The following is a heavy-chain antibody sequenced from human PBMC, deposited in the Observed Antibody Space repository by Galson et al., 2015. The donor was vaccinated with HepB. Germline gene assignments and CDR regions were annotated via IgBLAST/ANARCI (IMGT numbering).Heavy chain of an antibody. CDR1: GFTFDDYA. J-gene: IGHJ4*02. Sequence: SLRLSCAASGFTFDDYAMHWDRQAPGKGLEWVSGISWNSGSIGYADSVKGRFTISRDNAKNSLYLQMNSLRAEDTALYYCATIDDDYWGQGTLVTVSS. V-gene: IGHV3-9*01. CDR3: ATIDDDY. D-gene: IGHD3-22*01. CDR2: ISWNSGSI.